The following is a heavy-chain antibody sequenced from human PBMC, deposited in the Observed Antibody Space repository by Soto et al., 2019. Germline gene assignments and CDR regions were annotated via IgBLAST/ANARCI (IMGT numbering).Heavy chain of an antibody. CDR1: GGSFSGYY. CDR2: INHSGST. J-gene: IGHJ6*03. V-gene: IGHV4-34*01. CDR3: AIHPPTGDYYCYYMDV. D-gene: IGHD4-17*01. Sequence: SETLSLTCAVYGGSFSGYYWSWIRQPPGKGLEWIGEINHSGSTNYNPSLKSRVTISVDTSKNQFSLKLSSVTAADTAVYYCAIHPPTGDYYCYYMDVWGKGTTVTVSS.